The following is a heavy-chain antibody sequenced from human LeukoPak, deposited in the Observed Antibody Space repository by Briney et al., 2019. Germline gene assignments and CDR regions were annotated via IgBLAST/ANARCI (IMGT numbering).Heavy chain of an antibody. D-gene: IGHD6-6*01. CDR2: ISTTGNT. CDR3: ARAGTGDEYSNSPEQRGFDY. CDR1: GDSISGYY. V-gene: IGHV4-4*07. J-gene: IGHJ4*02. Sequence: SETLTLTCTVSGDSISGYYWSWIRQSAGKGLEYIGRISTTGNTNDSPSLKSRVTMSIDTSKNQFSLKLSSVTAADTAVYYCARAGTGDEYSNSPEQRGFDYWGQGTLVTVSS.